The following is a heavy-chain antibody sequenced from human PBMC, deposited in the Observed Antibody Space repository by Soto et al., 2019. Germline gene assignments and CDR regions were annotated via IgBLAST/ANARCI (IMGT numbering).Heavy chain of an antibody. CDR3: ARVPGDNSFQYYFDY. J-gene: IGHJ4*02. D-gene: IGHD4-17*01. V-gene: IGHV1-69*12. CDR2: IIPIFGTA. Sequence: QVQLVQSGAEVKKPGSSVKVSCKASGGTFSSYAISWVRQAPGQGLEWMGGIIPIFGTANYAQKFQGRVTIXXDXSXSTAYMELSSLRSEDTAVYYCARVPGDNSFQYYFDYWGQGTLVTVSS. CDR1: GGTFSSYA.